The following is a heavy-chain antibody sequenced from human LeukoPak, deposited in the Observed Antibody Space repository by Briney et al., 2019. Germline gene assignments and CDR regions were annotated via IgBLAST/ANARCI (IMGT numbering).Heavy chain of an antibody. CDR2: ISSTGSTI. J-gene: IGHJ4*02. CDR1: GPTFSSAW. CDR3: AREGFSSDYPFDY. V-gene: IGHV3-48*03. D-gene: IGHD5-18*01. Sequence: PGGSLRLSCAVSGPTFSSAWLSWVRQAPGKGLEWVSYISSTGSTIYYADSVKGRFTISRDNARSSLYLQMNSLRAEDTAVYYCAREGFSSDYPFDYWGQGTLVTVSS.